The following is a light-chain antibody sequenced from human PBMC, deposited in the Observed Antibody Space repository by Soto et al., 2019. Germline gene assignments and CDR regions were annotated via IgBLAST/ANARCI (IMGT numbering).Light chain of an antibody. CDR3: QQYGNSLTWT. J-gene: IGKJ1*01. V-gene: IGKV3-20*01. CDR1: QSISSY. CDR2: GAS. Sequence: EVVLTQSPVTLSLSPGERATLSCRASQSISSYLAWYQKKPGQAPRLLIYGASSRASGIPDRLSGSGSGTDFTLTISRLEPEDFAVYYCQQYGNSLTWTFGQGTKVDIK.